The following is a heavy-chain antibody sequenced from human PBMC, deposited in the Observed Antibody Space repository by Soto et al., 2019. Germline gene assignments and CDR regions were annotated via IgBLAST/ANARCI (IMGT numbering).Heavy chain of an antibody. CDR3: ARGEGYCSGGTCYRYFDY. CDR2: TGYDGSKK. Sequence: QVQLVESGGGVVQPGRSLRLSCAASGFTFSSYSMHWVRQAPGKGLEWVAVTGYDGSKKYYADSVKGRFTISRDNSKNTLDLQMDSLRTEDTAVYYCARGEGYCSGGTCYRYFDYWGLGALVTVSS. D-gene: IGHD2-15*01. J-gene: IGHJ4*02. CDR1: GFTFSSYS. V-gene: IGHV3-30-3*01.